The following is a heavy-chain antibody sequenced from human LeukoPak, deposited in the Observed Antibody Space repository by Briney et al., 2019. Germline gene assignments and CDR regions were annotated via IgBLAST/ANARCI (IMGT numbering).Heavy chain of an antibody. J-gene: IGHJ5*02. V-gene: IGHV3-30-3*01. CDR2: ISYDGSNK. CDR1: GFTFSSYA. Sequence: GGSLRLSCAASGFTFSSYAMHWVRQAPGKGLEWVAVISYDGSNKYYADSVKGRFTISRDNSKNTLYLQMNSLRAEDTAVYYCARARCSSTSCYEYNWFDPWGQGTLVTVSS. D-gene: IGHD2-2*01. CDR3: ARARCSSTSCYEYNWFDP.